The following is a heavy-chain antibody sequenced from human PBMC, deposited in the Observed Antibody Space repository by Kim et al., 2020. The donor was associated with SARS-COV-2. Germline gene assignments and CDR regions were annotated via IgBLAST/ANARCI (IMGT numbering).Heavy chain of an antibody. V-gene: IGHV1-46*01. CDR3: ARGTTMVRGLIVGGASDS. J-gene: IGHJ6*02. CDR2: INPSDDGT. CDR1: GYTFTNYY. D-gene: IGHD3-10*01. Sequence: ASVKVSCKASGYTFTNYYMHWVRQAPGQGLEWMGIINPSDDGTTYAQKFQGRVTMTSDTSTSTVYMELSSLTSEDTAVYYCARGTTMVRGLIVGGASDSWSHGT.